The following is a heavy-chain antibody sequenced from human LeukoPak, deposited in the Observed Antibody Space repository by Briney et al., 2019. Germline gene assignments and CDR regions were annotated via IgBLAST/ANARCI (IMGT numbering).Heavy chain of an antibody. CDR2: VMTHSGAI. CDR1: GYSFTAYY. J-gene: IGHJ4*02. Sequence: ASVKVSCTASGYSFTAYYIHWVRQAPGQGLEWMGWVMTHSGAINLAQKFQGRVTMTRDTSITTAYMELSSLRSDDTTLYFCARGGTLHVFDYWGEGSLVTVSS. V-gene: IGHV1-2*02. CDR3: ARGGTLHVFDY. D-gene: IGHD1-26*01.